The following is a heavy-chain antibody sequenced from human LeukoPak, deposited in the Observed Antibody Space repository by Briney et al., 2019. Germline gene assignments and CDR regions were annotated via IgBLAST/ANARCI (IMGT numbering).Heavy chain of an antibody. CDR3: NRYSSGWYSDY. CDR1: GGSLSSGGYY. CDR2: IYDSGST. Sequence: PSGTLSLTCTVSGGSLSSGGYYWSWLRQPPGKGLEWIGSIYDSGSTYYNPSLKSRVTISVDTSKNQFSLGLSSVTAADTAVYYCNRYSSGWYSDYWGQGTLVTVSS. V-gene: IGHV4-39*07. D-gene: IGHD6-19*01. J-gene: IGHJ4*02.